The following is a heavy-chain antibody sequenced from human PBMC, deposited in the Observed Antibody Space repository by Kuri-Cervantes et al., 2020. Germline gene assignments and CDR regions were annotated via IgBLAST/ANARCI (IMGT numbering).Heavy chain of an antibody. Sequence: SETLSLTCPVSGGSISSSYWSWIRQPPGKGLEWIGYIYYSGSTNYNPSLKSRVTISVDTSKSQFSLKLSSVTAADTAVYYCARGITISSGWYFITGLYWYFDLWGRGTLVTVSS. V-gene: IGHV4-59*12. J-gene: IGHJ2*01. CDR3: ARGITISSGWYFITGLYWYFDL. CDR1: GGSISSSY. D-gene: IGHD6-19*01. CDR2: IYYSGST.